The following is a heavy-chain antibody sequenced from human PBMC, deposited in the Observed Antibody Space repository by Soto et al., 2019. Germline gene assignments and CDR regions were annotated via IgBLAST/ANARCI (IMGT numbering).Heavy chain of an antibody. CDR2: IIPFFGTS. J-gene: IGHJ6*02. CDR1: GGTFSSYP. CDR3: ARVGHINNYGMAV. D-gene: IGHD1-26*01. V-gene: IGHV1-69*01. Sequence: QVQLVQSGAEVKKPGSSVKVSCGASGGTFSSYPINWVRQAPGQGLEWMGGIIPFFGTSNYAQKFQGRVTINADESTSTAYMELRSLRSEDTAVYYCARVGHINNYGMAVWGQGNTVTVSS.